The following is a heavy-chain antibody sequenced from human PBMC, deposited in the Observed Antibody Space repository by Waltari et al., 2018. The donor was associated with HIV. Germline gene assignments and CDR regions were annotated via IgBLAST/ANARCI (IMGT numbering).Heavy chain of an antibody. J-gene: IGHJ4*02. CDR2: VRRKSYGGTT. V-gene: IGHV3-49*03. CDR3: TRESGEGAGGY. CDR1: GFTFGAYA. Sequence: EVQLVESGGGLVQPGRSLRLSCTASGFTFGAYAMSWFRQVPGKGLDVGGLVRRKSYGGTTEYAETVKGGFTISRDDSKSSAYLQMNSLTTEDTAVYYCTRESGEGAGGYWGQGTLVTVSS. D-gene: IGHD1-26*01.